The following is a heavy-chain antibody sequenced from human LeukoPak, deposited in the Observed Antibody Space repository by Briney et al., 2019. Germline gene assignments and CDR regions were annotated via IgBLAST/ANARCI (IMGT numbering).Heavy chain of an antibody. CDR3: ARGGSSWYGSFDH. J-gene: IGHJ4*02. V-gene: IGHV3-30-3*01. CDR1: GFTFSSYA. D-gene: IGHD6-13*01. CDR2: ISYDGSNK. Sequence: PGGSLRLSCAASGFTFSSYAMHWVRQAPGKGLEWVAVISYDGSNKYYADSVKGRFTISRDNSKNTLYLQMNSLRAEDTAVYYCARGGSSWYGSFDHWGQGTLVTVSS.